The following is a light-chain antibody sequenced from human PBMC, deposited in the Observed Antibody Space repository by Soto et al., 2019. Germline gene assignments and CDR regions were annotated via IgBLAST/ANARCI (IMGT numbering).Light chain of an antibody. CDR2: VAS. CDR3: QQRSNWLT. CDR1: QSVSSY. V-gene: IGKV3-11*01. Sequence: EIVLTQSPATLSVSPGERATLSCRASQSVSSYLAWYQQKPGQAPRLLIYVASNRATGIPARFSGSGSGTDFTLTISSLEPEDFAVYYCQQRSNWLTFGGGTKVDIK. J-gene: IGKJ4*01.